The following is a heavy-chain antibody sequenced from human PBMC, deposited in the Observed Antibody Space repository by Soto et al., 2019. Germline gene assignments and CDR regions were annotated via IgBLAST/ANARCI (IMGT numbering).Heavy chain of an antibody. CDR3: ARGGRKDIVVVVAATGYFDY. J-gene: IGHJ4*02. CDR2: INHSGST. CDR1: GGSFSGYY. D-gene: IGHD2-15*01. V-gene: IGHV4-34*01. Sequence: QVQLQQWGAGLLKPSETLSLTCAVYGGSFSGYYWSWIRQPPGKRLEWIGEINHSGSTNYNPSLKSRVNISVDTSKNQFSLKLSYVTAGDTAVYYCARGGRKDIVVVVAATGYFDYWGEGTLVTVSS.